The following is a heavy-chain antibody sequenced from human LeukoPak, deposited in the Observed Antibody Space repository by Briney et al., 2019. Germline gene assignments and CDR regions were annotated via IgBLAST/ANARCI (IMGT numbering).Heavy chain of an antibody. CDR1: GFAFSSYW. CDR2: IKQDGSEK. V-gene: IGHV3-7*01. Sequence: GGSLRLSCAASGFAFSSYWMTWVRQAPGKGLEWVANIKQDGSEKYYVDSVTGRFTISRDNAKNSLYLQMNSLRADDSAVYYCARSGSAAGTLRGLNDYWGQGTLVTVSP. CDR3: ARSGSAAGTLRGLNDY. J-gene: IGHJ4*02. D-gene: IGHD6-25*01.